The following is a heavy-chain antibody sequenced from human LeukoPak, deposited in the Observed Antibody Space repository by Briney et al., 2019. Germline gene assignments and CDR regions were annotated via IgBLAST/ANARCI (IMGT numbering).Heavy chain of an antibody. D-gene: IGHD1-14*01. J-gene: IGHJ5*02. Sequence: GASVKVSCKTSGYPFTTWEINWVRQAAGQGLEWMGWVHPNSGKTAYAQKFQGRVTMTRDTSISTAYMELSGLRSDDTAVYFCARGPRNDPWGQGTLVTVSS. CDR1: GYPFTTWE. V-gene: IGHV1-8*01. CDR3: ARGPRNDP. CDR2: VHPNSGKT.